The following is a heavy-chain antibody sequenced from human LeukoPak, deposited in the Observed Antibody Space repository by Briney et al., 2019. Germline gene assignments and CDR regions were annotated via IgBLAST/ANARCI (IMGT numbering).Heavy chain of an antibody. CDR3: ARDGLNGVGAAIRTYYFDY. D-gene: IGHD2-15*01. CDR1: GFTFSHYG. CDR2: ISYDGTNK. Sequence: GRSLRLSCAASGFTFSHYGMHWVRQAPGKGLEWVAVISYDGTNKYYADSVKGRFTISRDNSKNTLYLQMNSLRAEDTAVYYCARDGLNGVGAAIRTYYFDYWGQGTPVTVSS. V-gene: IGHV3-30*03. J-gene: IGHJ4*02.